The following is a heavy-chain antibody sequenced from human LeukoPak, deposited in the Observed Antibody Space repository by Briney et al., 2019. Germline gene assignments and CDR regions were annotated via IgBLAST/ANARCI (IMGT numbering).Heavy chain of an antibody. Sequence: QSGGSLRLSCAASGFTFSSYGMHWVRQAPGKGLEWVAVISYDGSNKYYADSVKGRFTISRDNSKNTLYLQMNSLRAEDTAVYYCAKDQRGGDWIIDYWGQGTLVTVSS. CDR3: AKDQRGGDWIIDY. CDR2: ISYDGSNK. V-gene: IGHV3-30*18. CDR1: GFTFSSYG. J-gene: IGHJ4*02. D-gene: IGHD2-21*02.